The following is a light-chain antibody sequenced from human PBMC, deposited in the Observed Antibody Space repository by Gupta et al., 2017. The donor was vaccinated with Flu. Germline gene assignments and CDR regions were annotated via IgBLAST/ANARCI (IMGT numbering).Light chain of an antibody. CDR2: VKN. J-gene: IGLJ2*01. CDR1: SLRSYY. CDR3: NSRDSSGNHVV. V-gene: IGLV3-19*01. Sequence: SSELTQDPAVSVALRQTVRITCQGDSLRSYYASWYQQKPGQAPVLVIYVKNTRPSGIPDRFAGSSAGNTASLTITGAEAEDEADYCCNSRDSSGNHVVFGGGTKLTVL.